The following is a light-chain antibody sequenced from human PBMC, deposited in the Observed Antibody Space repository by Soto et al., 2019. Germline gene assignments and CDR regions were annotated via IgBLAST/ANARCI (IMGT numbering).Light chain of an antibody. J-gene: IGLJ2*01. Sequence: QSVLTQPASVSGSPGQSITISCTGTSSDVGGYNYVSWYQQHPGKAPKLMIYDVSNRPSGVSNRFSGSKSGNTASLTISGLQAEDEADYYWSSYTSSSTRVFGGGTKVTVL. CDR2: DVS. CDR1: SSDVGGYNY. V-gene: IGLV2-14*01. CDR3: SSYTSSSTRV.